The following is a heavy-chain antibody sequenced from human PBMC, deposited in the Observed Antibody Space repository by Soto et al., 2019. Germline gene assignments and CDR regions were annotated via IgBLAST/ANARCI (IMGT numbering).Heavy chain of an antibody. CDR1: GGSISSYY. Sequence: PSETLSLTCTVSGGSISSYYWSWIRQPPGKGLEWIGYIYYSGSTNYNPSLKSRVTISVDTSKNQFSLKLSSVTAADTAVYYCARGGVATGFAFDIWGQGTMVTVSS. CDR2: IYYSGST. D-gene: IGHD5-12*01. J-gene: IGHJ3*02. V-gene: IGHV4-59*01. CDR3: ARGGVATGFAFDI.